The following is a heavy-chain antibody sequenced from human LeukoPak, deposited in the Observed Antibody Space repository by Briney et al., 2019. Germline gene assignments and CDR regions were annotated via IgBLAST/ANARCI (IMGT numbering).Heavy chain of an antibody. Sequence: SETLSLTCTVSGGSISSRHYCWGWIRQPPGKGLEWIGSIYYSGSTYYNPSLKSRLTMLIDTSESQFSLNLNSVTAADTAIYYCASPRLRAVAGSIAFDIWGQGTMVTVSS. CDR3: ASPRLRAVAGSIAFDI. J-gene: IGHJ3*02. CDR2: IYYSGST. D-gene: IGHD6-19*01. V-gene: IGHV4-39*01. CDR1: GGSISSRHYC.